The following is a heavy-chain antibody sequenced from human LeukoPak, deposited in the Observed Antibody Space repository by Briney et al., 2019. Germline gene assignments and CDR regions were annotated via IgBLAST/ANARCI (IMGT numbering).Heavy chain of an antibody. V-gene: IGHV3-21*01. D-gene: IGHD5-18*01. Sequence: PGGSLRLSCAASGFTFSSYSMNWVRQAPGKGLEWVSSISSSSSYIYYADSVKGRFTISRDNAKNSLYLQMNSLRAEDTAVYYCARVAELRHWIQLSAIDYWGQGTLVTVSS. CDR1: GFTFSSYS. J-gene: IGHJ4*02. CDR2: ISSSSSYI. CDR3: ARVAELRHWIQLSAIDY.